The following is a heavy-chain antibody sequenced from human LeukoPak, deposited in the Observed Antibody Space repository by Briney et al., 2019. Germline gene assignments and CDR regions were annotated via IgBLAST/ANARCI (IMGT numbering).Heavy chain of an antibody. D-gene: IGHD3-10*01. CDR2: IYYSGST. Sequence: SETLSPTCTVSGGSIRSSSYYWGWIRQPPGKGLEWIGSIYYSGSTNYNPSLKSRVTISVDTSKNQFSLKLSSVTAADTAVYYCATCITMVRGVTWFDPWGQGTLVTVSS. J-gene: IGHJ5*02. V-gene: IGHV4-39*07. CDR1: GGSIRSSSYY. CDR3: ATCITMVRGVTWFDP.